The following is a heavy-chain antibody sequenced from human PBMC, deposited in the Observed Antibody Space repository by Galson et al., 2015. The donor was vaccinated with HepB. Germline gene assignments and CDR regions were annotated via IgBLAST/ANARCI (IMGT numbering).Heavy chain of an antibody. D-gene: IGHD4-11*01. J-gene: IGHJ5*02. Sequence: SLRLSCAASGFTFYAYGMHWVRQAPGKGLEWVAVASYDATNEYYADSVKGRFTISRDHSKNTLYLQMNSLRVEDTAGYYCARARFTVTPLAFDPWGQGTLVTVSS. CDR1: GFTFYAYG. V-gene: IGHV3-30*03. CDR3: ARARFTVTPLAFDP. CDR2: ASYDATNE.